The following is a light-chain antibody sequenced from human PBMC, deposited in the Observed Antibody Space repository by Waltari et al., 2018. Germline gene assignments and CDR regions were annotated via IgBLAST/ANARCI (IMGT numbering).Light chain of an antibody. CDR2: YND. J-gene: IGLJ3*02. CDR3: ATWDDTLSGWV. V-gene: IGLV1-36*01. Sequence: QSVLTQPPSVSGVPRQRVTISCSGSNSNIGNNAVAFYQQIPGRASKLLIDYNDLLSSGVSDRFSGSKSGSSASLAISGLQSEDEADYYCATWDDTLSGWVFGGWTKLTVL. CDR1: NSNIGNNA.